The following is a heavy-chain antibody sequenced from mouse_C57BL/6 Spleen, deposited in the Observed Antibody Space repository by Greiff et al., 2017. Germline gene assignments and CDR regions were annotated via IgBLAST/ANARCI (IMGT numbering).Heavy chain of an antibody. CDR2: IYYSGTI. CDR1: GISITTGNYR. J-gene: IGHJ4*01. Sequence: EVKVEESGPGLVKPSQTVFLTCTVTGISITTGNYRWSWIRQFPGNKLEWIGYIYYSGTITYNPSLTSRTTITRDTTKNQFFLEINSLTAEDTATYYCARYGNYGGAMDYWGQGTSVTVSS. D-gene: IGHD2-10*02. V-gene: IGHV3-5*01. CDR3: ARYGNYGGAMDY.